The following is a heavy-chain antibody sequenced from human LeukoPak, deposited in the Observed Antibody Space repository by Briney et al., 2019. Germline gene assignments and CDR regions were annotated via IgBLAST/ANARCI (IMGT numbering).Heavy chain of an antibody. CDR1: GFTFSSYS. J-gene: IGHJ5*02. V-gene: IGHV3-48*04. Sequence: GGSLRLSCAASGFTFSSYSMNWVRQAPGKGLEWVSYISSSSTIYYADSVKGRFTISRDNAKNSLYLQMNSLRAEDTAVYYCARERVSSGWNPHWFDPWGQGTLVTVSS. CDR2: ISSSSTI. D-gene: IGHD6-19*01. CDR3: ARERVSSGWNPHWFDP.